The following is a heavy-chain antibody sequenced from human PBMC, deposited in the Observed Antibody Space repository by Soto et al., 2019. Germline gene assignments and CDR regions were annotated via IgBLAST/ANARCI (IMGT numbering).Heavy chain of an antibody. CDR2: IIPIFGTA. Sequence: SVKVSCKASGGTFSSYAISWVRQAPGQGLEWMGGIIPIFGTANYAQKFQGRVTITADESTSTAYMELSSLRSEDTAVYYCARGPHSEYYYYYGMDVWGQGTTVTVSS. J-gene: IGHJ6*02. CDR3: ARGPHSEYYYYYGMDV. V-gene: IGHV1-69*13. D-gene: IGHD1-26*01. CDR1: GGTFSSYA.